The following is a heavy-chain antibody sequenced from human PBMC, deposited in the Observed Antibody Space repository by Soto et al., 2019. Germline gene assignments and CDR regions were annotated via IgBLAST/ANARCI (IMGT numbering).Heavy chain of an antibody. CDR1: GYTFTGYY. CDR3: ARDYYGSGSSVNYGMDV. V-gene: IGHV1-2*04. Sequence: ASVKVSCKASGYTFTGYYMHWVRQAPGQGLEWMGWINPNSGGTNYAQKFQGWVTMTRDTSISTAYMGLSRLRSDDTAVYYCARDYYGSGSSVNYGMDVWGQGTTVTVSS. J-gene: IGHJ6*02. CDR2: INPNSGGT. D-gene: IGHD3-10*01.